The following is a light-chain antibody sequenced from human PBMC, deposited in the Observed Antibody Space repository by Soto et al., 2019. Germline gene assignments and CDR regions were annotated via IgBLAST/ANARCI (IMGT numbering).Light chain of an antibody. CDR1: SSDVGGYNY. V-gene: IGLV2-8*01. CDR3: SSYGGYNNVV. CDR2: EVN. Sequence: QSVLTQPPSASGSPGQSVTISCTGTSSDVGGYNYVSWFQQHPGKAPKLIIHEVNQRPSGVPDRLSGSKSGNTASLTVSGLQAEDEGTYYCSSYGGYNNVVFGPGTKVTVL. J-gene: IGLJ1*01.